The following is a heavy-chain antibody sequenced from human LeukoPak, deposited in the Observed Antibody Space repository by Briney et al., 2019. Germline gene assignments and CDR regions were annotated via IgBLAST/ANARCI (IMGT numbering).Heavy chain of an antibody. CDR2: ISWNSGSK. J-gene: IGHJ3*01. Sequence: GGSLRLSCLASGFTFDDYSMHWVRQAPGRGLEWVSGISWNSGSKGYAGSVKGRFTISRDNARNSLFLQMNSLRAEDTAVYYCVKGYYDSRGTLKAFDVWGQGAKVTVSP. CDR3: VKGYYDSRGTLKAFDV. D-gene: IGHD3-22*01. V-gene: IGHV3-9*01. CDR1: GFTFDDYS.